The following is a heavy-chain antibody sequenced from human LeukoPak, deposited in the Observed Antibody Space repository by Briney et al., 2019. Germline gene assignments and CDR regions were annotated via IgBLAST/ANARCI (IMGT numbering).Heavy chain of an antibody. CDR2: IRYDGSNK. CDR3: AKEPSIAAAHNWFDP. D-gene: IGHD6-13*01. CDR1: GFTFSSYG. V-gene: IGHV3-30*02. J-gene: IGHJ5*02. Sequence: GGSLRLSCAASGFTFSSYGMHWVRQAPGKGLEWVAFIRYDGSNKYYADSVKGRFTISRDNSKNTLYLQMNSLRAEDTAVYYCAKEPSIAAAHNWFDPWGQGTLVTVSS.